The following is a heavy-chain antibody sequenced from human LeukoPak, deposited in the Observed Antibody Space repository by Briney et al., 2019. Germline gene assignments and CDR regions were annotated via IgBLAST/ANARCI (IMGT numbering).Heavy chain of an antibody. CDR1: GFTFDDYG. CDR2: INWNGGST. J-gene: IGHJ4*02. D-gene: IGHD5-12*01. V-gene: IGHV3-20*04. Sequence: PGGSLRLSCAASGFTFDDYGMSWVRQAPGKGLEWVSGINWNGGSTGYADSVKGRFTISRDNAKNSLYLQMNSLRAEDTAVYYCARDRSGYSGYDFFDYWGQGTPVTVSS. CDR3: ARDRSGYSGYDFFDY.